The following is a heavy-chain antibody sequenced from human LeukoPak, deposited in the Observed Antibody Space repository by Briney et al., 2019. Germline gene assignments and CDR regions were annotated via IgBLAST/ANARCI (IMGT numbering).Heavy chain of an antibody. CDR3: ARRGSGSGGDFDY. V-gene: IGHV4-39*01. D-gene: IGHD2-15*01. J-gene: IGHJ4*02. CDR1: GGSISASSYY. CDR2: IYYSGTT. Sequence: PSETLSLTCTVSGGSISASSYYWGWIRQPPGKGLEWIATIYYSGTTYYNPSLKSRVTISVDTSKNQFSLNLSSVTAADTAVYYWARRGSGSGGDFDYWGQETLVTVS.